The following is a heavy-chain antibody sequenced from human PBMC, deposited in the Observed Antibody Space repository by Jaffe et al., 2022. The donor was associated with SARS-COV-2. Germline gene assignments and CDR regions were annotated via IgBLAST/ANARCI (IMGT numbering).Heavy chain of an antibody. J-gene: IGHJ4*02. V-gene: IGHV2-5*01. CDR2: IYWNDDK. Sequence: QITLKESGPTLVKPTQTLTLTCTFSGFSLSTSGVGVGWIRQPPGKALEWLALIYWNDDKRYSPSLKSRLTITKDTSKNQVVLTMTNMDPVDTATYYCAHTAYSQIAVAGTAVYFDYWGQGTLVTVSS. CDR1: GFSLSTSGVG. D-gene: IGHD6-19*01. CDR3: AHTAYSQIAVAGTAVYFDY.